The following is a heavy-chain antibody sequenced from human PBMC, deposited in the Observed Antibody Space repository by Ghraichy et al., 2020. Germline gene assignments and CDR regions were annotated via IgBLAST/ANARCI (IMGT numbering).Heavy chain of an antibody. V-gene: IGHV1-69*13. CDR1: GGTFSSYA. CDR3: ARIGVIGFGGVIVRNWFDP. D-gene: IGHD3-16*02. J-gene: IGHJ5*02. CDR2: IIPIFGTA. Sequence: SVKVSCKASGGTFSSYAIGWVRQAPGQGLEWMGGIIPIFGTANYAQKFQGRVTITADESTSTAYMELSSLRSEDTAVYYCARIGVIGFGGVIVRNWFDPWGQGTLVTVSS.